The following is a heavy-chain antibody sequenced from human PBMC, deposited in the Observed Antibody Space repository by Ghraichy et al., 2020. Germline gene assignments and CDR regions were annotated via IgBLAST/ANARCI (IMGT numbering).Heavy chain of an antibody. CDR3: AGSRSSSGYRRLDY. Sequence: ASVKVSCKASGYTFTTYDINWVRQATGQGLEWMGWMNPNSGNTDYAQKFQGRVIMTRNTSISTAYMELSSLRSEDTAVYYCAGSRSSSGYRRLDYWGQGTLVTVSP. D-gene: IGHD3-22*01. CDR2: MNPNSGNT. CDR1: GYTFTTYD. J-gene: IGHJ4*02. V-gene: IGHV1-8*01.